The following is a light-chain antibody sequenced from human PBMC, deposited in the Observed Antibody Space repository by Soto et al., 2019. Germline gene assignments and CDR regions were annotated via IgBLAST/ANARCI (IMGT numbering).Light chain of an antibody. CDR1: QSVSSSY. Sequence: EIVLTQSPGTLSLSPGERATLSCRASQSVSSSYLAWYQQKPGQAPRLLIYGASSRATGIPDRFSGSGSGIYFTHNISSLEPEDFVVYYCQQYGSLPQTFGQGTKVDIK. J-gene: IGKJ1*01. CDR3: QQYGSLPQT. CDR2: GAS. V-gene: IGKV3-20*01.